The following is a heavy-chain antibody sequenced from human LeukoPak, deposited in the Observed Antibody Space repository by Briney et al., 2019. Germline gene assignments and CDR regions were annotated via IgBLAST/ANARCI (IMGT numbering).Heavy chain of an antibody. J-gene: IGHJ6*02. Sequence: SVTVSCTASGGTFSSYAISWVRQAPGQGLEWMGGIIPIFGTANYAQKFQGRVTITADESTSTAYMELSSLRSEDTAVYYCASAYYDFWSGFVHNYYYGMDVWGQGTTVTVSS. CDR2: IIPIFGTA. CDR3: ASAYYDFWSGFVHNYYYGMDV. D-gene: IGHD3-3*01. CDR1: GGTFSSYA. V-gene: IGHV1-69*13.